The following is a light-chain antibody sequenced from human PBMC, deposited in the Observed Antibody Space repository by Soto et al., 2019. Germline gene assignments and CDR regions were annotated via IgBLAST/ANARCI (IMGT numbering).Light chain of an antibody. CDR2: AAS. CDR1: RAISSY. CDR3: QQFNDYPLT. Sequence: DIQLTQSPSFLSASVGDRVTITCRASRAISSYLAWYQQRPGEAPKLLIFAASTLQSGVPSRFSGSGSGTEVTLTISSLQHEDFATYYCQQFNDYPLTFGGGTKVEIK. V-gene: IGKV1-9*01. J-gene: IGKJ4*01.